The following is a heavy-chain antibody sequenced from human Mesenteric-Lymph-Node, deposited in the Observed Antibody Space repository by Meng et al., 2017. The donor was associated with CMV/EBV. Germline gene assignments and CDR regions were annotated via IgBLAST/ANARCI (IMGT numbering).Heavy chain of an antibody. Sequence: GESLKISCAASGFTFNTYTIHWVRQAPGKGLDWVAVISYDGINNYYADSVKGRFTISRDNSRNTLYLQMNSLRAEDTAVYYCATFQVDFGVEYFQHWGQGTLVTVSS. D-gene: IGHD4-17*01. CDR1: GFTFNTYT. CDR2: ISYDGINN. V-gene: IGHV3-30-3*01. CDR3: ATFQVDFGVEYFQH. J-gene: IGHJ1*01.